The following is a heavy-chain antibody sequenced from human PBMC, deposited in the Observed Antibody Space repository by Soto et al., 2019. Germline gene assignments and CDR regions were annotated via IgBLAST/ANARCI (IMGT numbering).Heavy chain of an antibody. V-gene: IGHV4-4*02. Sequence: ASETLSLTCAVSGGYISSSNWGSWVRQPPGKGLEWRGEIYHSGSTNYNPSLKRRVTISVDKSKYQFSLKLSSVTAADPGVYYCGSGWYGFDYWGQGTLVTVSS. D-gene: IGHD6-19*01. CDR2: IYHSGST. J-gene: IGHJ4*02. CDR3: GSGWYGFDY. CDR1: GGYISSSNW.